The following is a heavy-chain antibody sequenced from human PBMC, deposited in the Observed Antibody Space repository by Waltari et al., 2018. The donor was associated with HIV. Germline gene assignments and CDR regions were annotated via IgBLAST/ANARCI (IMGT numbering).Heavy chain of an antibody. V-gene: IGHV1-46*01. CDR2: IGFSAGDT. Sequence: QDQLVQSGAEVKKPGASVTVSCQGSEYTFTIYYVHWVREGPGQGLQWMGLIGFSAGDTNYAQDVQGRVSMTRDTSTNTVYMELRSLNSDDSAMYYCARGHEYTNGLDYWGQGTLISVTS. CDR3: ARGHEYTNGLDY. J-gene: IGHJ4*02. CDR1: EYTFTIYY. D-gene: IGHD2-8*01.